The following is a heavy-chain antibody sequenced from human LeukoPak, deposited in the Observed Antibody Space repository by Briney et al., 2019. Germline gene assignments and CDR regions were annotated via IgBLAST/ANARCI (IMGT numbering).Heavy chain of an antibody. Sequence: RWSPGHGLEWIGEINHSGSTNYNPSLKSRVTISVDTSKNQFSLKLSSVTAADTAVYYCARGQPSSTSLYYYYYGMDVWGQGTTVTVSS. D-gene: IGHD2-2*01. CDR3: ARGQPSSTSLYYYYYGMDV. V-gene: IGHV4-34*01. CDR2: INHSGST. J-gene: IGHJ6*02.